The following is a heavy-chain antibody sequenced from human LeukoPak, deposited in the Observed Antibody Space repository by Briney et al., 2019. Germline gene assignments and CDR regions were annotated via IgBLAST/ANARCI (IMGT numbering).Heavy chain of an antibody. D-gene: IGHD6-19*01. Sequence: ASVKVSCKASGYTFTGYYMHWVRQAPGQGLEWMGWINPNSGGTNYAQKFQGRVTMTRDTSISTAYMELSRLRSDDTAVYYCARVKLAVAGKPYNWFDPWGQGTLVTVSS. CDR3: ARVKLAVAGKPYNWFDP. CDR1: GYTFTGYY. V-gene: IGHV1-2*02. J-gene: IGHJ5*02. CDR2: INPNSGGT.